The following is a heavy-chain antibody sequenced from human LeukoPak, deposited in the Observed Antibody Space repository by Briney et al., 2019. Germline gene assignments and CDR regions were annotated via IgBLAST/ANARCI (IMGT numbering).Heavy chain of an antibody. CDR1: GGSISSSSFY. CDR2: IYHDGST. CDR3: ARRYYYGSGSYYNY. J-gene: IGHJ4*02. D-gene: IGHD3-10*01. Sequence: KPSETLSLTCTVSGGSISSSSFYWDWIRQPPGKGLEWIGSIYHDGSTYYNPSLKSRVTISVDTSKNQFSLKLTSVTAADTAVYYCARRYYYGSGSYYNYWGQGTLVTVSS. V-gene: IGHV4-39*07.